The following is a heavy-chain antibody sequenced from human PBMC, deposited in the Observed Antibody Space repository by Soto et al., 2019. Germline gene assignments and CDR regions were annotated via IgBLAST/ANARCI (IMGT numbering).Heavy chain of an antibody. J-gene: IGHJ6*02. CDR2: ISWNSGTI. CDR1: GFSLDDYA. Sequence: EVQVVESGGGLVQPGRSLRLSCAASGFSLDDYAMHWVRQAPGKGLEWVSGISWNSGTIVSADSVKGRFTISRDNAKNSLYLQMNSRRAEDTALYYCAKGTGGTAHCMGVWGQGTTVTVSS. D-gene: IGHD2-21*02. V-gene: IGHV3-9*01. CDR3: AKGTGGTAHCMGV.